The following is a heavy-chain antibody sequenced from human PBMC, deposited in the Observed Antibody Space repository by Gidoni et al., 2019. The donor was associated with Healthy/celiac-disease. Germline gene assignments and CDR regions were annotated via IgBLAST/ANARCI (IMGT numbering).Heavy chain of an antibody. CDR1: GYSISSGYY. CDR2: IYHSGST. J-gene: IGHJ3*02. D-gene: IGHD6-6*01. CDR3: ARDGAARRNDAFDI. V-gene: IGHV4-38-2*02. Sequence: QVQLQESGPGLVKPSETLSLTCAVSGYSISSGYYWGWIRQPPGKGLEWIGSIYHSGSTYYNPSLKSRVTISVDTSKNQFSLKLSSVTAADTAVYYCARDGAARRNDAFDIWGQGTMVTVSS.